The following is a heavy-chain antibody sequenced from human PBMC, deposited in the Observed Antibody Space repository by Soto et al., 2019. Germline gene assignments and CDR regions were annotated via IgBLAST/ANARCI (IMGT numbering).Heavy chain of an antibody. CDR2: IIPISGTA. Sequence: QVQLVQSGAEVKKPGSSVKVSCKASGGTFSSYAISWVRQAPGQGLEWMGGIIPISGTANYAQKFQGRVTITADESTGTAYQELVSRSSEDSAVCCCARALGGDSDVGGYYYYYGMDVWGQGTTVTVSS. D-gene: IGHD3-10*01. V-gene: IGHV1-69*01. J-gene: IGHJ6*02. CDR3: ARALGGDSDVGGYYYYYGMDV. CDR1: GGTFSSYA.